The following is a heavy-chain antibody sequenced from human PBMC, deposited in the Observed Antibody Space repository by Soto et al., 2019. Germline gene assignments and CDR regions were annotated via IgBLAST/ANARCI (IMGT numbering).Heavy chain of an antibody. CDR1: GFTFSGYW. V-gene: IGHV3-74*01. CDR3: ARVPAATVGCFDY. Sequence: EVQLVKSGGGLVQPGGSLRLSCAASGFTFSGYWMHWVRQAPGKGLVWVSRINSDGSGTSYADPVKGRFTISRDNTKNTLSLQMNSLRVEDTAVYYCARVPAATVGCFDYWGQGTLVTVSS. J-gene: IGHJ4*02. D-gene: IGHD2-2*01. CDR2: INSDGSGT.